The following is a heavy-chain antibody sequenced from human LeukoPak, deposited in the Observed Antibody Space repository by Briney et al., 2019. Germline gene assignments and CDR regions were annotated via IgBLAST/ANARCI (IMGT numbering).Heavy chain of an antibody. V-gene: IGHV3-21*01. D-gene: IGHD1-26*01. Sequence: GGSLRLSCAASGFTLSSYSMKWVRQARGEGLEWVSSISSSSSYIYYADSVKGRFTISRDNAKNSLYLQMNSLRAEDTAVYCARSRGSGSYYGAYWGQGTLVTVSS. CDR1: GFTLSSYS. J-gene: IGHJ4*02. CDR3: ARSRGSGSYYGAY. CDR2: ISSSSSYI.